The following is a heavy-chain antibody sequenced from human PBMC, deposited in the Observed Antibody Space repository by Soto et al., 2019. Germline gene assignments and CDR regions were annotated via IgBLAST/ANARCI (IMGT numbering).Heavy chain of an antibody. CDR1: GGTFSSYD. V-gene: IGHV1-69*13. CDR2: IIPIFGTA. J-gene: IGHJ4*02. D-gene: IGHD1-1*01. Sequence: GASVKVSCKASGGTFSSYDISWVRQAPGQGLEWMGGIIPIFGTANYAQKFQGRVTITSDESTSTAYMEPSSLRSEDTAVYYCARGPGTAVGLTFHXWGQGTLVTVSX. CDR3: ARGPGTAVGLTFHX.